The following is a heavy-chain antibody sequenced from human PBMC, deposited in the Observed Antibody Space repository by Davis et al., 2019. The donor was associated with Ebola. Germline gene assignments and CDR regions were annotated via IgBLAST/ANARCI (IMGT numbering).Heavy chain of an antibody. CDR1: GYSFTSYW. CDR3: AGHRYYYYGMDV. J-gene: IGHJ6*02. CDR2: IDPSDSYT. V-gene: IGHV5-10-1*01. Sequence: GESLNISCKGSGYSFTSYWISWVRQTPGKGLEWMGSIDPSDSYTNYSPSFQGHFTISADKSISTAYLQWSSLKASDTAMSYCAGHRYYYYGMDVWGQGTTVTVSS. D-gene: IGHD1-14*01.